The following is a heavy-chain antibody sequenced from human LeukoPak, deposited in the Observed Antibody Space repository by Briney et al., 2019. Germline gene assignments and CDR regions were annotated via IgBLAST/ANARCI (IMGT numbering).Heavy chain of an antibody. CDR2: IRSDGTDK. CDR3: AKDGDTGGYSYFDY. V-gene: IGHV3-30*02. D-gene: IGHD3-22*01. Sequence: GGSLRLSCGASGFTFSTYGMHWVRQAPGTGLEGVAFIRSDGTDKYYVDSVKGRFTIPRDNSKNTLYLQMNSLRPEDTALYYCAKDGDTGGYSYFDYWGQGTLVTVSS. CDR1: GFTFSTYG. J-gene: IGHJ4*02.